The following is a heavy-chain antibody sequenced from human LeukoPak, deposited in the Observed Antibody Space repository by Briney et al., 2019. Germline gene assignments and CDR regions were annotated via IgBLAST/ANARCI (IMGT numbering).Heavy chain of an antibody. CDR1: GFTVSSNY. J-gene: IGHJ4*02. CDR3: ALPRYGSGSYTDY. CDR2: IYSGGST. Sequence: QAGGSLRLSCAASGFTVSSNYMSWVRQAPGKGLEWVSVIYSGGSTYYADSVKGRFTISRDNSKNTLYLQMNSLRAEDTAVYYCALPRYGSGSYTDYWGQGTLVTVSS. D-gene: IGHD3-10*01. V-gene: IGHV3-53*01.